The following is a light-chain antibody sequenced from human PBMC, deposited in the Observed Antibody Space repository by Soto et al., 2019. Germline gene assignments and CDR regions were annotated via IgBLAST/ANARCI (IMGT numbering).Light chain of an antibody. CDR2: DNN. J-gene: IGLJ1*01. CDR1: NSNIGAGFA. Sequence: QSVLTQPPSVSGAPGQRVTISCTGSNSNIGAGFAVHWYQHFPGTAPKLLIYDNNNRPSGVPDRFSGSKSGTSASLAITGLQAEDEADYYCQSYDNSLSGYVFGTGTKLTVL. CDR3: QSYDNSLSGYV. V-gene: IGLV1-40*01.